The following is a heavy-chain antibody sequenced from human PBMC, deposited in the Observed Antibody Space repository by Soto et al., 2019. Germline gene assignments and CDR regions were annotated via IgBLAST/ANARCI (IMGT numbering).Heavy chain of an antibody. Sequence: PGGSLRLSCAASGFSFSDFYMSWMRQAPGKGLEWISSINSGSSSVNYVDSVRGRFTISRDNAKNSLYLQMDSLTAEDTAVYYCAKEGSGWYFDYWGQGTLVTVSS. CDR1: GFSFSDFY. CDR3: AKEGSGWYFDY. CDR2: INSGSSSV. D-gene: IGHD6-19*01. J-gene: IGHJ4*02. V-gene: IGHV3-11*01.